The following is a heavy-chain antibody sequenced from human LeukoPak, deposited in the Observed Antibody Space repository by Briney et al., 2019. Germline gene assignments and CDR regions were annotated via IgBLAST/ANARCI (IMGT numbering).Heavy chain of an antibody. V-gene: IGHV3-21*04. CDR3: AKGGRIAAPNYFDY. CDR1: GFTFSSYS. D-gene: IGHD6-6*01. J-gene: IGHJ4*02. CDR2: ISSSSSYI. Sequence: GGSLRLSCAASGFTFSSYSMNWVRQAPGKGLEWVSSISSSSSYIYYADSVKGRFTISRDNAKNSLYLQMNSLRAEDTAVYYCAKGGRIAAPNYFDYWGQGTLVTVSS.